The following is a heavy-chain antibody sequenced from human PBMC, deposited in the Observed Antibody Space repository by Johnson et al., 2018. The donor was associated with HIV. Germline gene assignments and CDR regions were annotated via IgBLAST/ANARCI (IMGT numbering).Heavy chain of an antibody. V-gene: IGHV3-66*01. J-gene: IGHJ3*02. CDR2: IYSGGST. D-gene: IGHD1-7*01. Sequence: EKLVESGGGVVQPGGSLRLSCAASGFTVSSNYMSWVRQAPGKGLEWVSVIYSGGSTYYADSVKGRFTISSDNSKNSLYLQMNTLRAEDTAVYYCARDMVQLELLGAFDIWGQGTMVTVSS. CDR3: ARDMVQLELLGAFDI. CDR1: GFTVSSNY.